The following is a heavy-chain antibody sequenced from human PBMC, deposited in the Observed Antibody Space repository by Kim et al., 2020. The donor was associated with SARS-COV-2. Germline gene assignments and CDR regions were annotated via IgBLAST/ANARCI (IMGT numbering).Heavy chain of an antibody. CDR2: ISYDGSNK. CDR3: ANSGYSYGYAAWYFDL. V-gene: IGHV3-30*18. Sequence: GGSLRLSCAASGFTFSSYGMHWVRQAPGKGLEWVAVISYDGSNKYYADSVKGRFTISRDNSKNTLYLQMNSLRAEDTAVYYCANSGYSYGYAAWYFDLWGRGTLVTVSS. CDR1: GFTFSSYG. D-gene: IGHD5-18*01. J-gene: IGHJ2*01.